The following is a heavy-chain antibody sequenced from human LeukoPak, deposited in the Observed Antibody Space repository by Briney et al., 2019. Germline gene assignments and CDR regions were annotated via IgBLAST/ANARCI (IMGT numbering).Heavy chain of an antibody. CDR1: GYTFTSYG. J-gene: IGHJ5*02. Sequence: ASVKVSCKASGYTFTSYGISWVRQAPGQGLEWMGWISAYNGNTNYAQKLQGRVTMTTDTSTSTAYMELRSLRSDDPAGYYCARAMGGGLHQDWFDPWGQGTLVTVSS. CDR2: ISAYNGNT. CDR3: ARAMGGGLHQDWFDP. V-gene: IGHV1-18*01. D-gene: IGHD5-24*01.